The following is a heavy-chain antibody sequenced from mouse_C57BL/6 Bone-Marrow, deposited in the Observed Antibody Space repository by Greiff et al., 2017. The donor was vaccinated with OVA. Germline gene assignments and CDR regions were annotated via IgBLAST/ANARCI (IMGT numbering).Heavy chain of an antibody. J-gene: IGHJ2*01. CDR1: GYTFTSYW. CDR3: ARGQLLNFDY. V-gene: IGHV1-64*01. D-gene: IGHD2-1*01. CDR2: IDPNSGGT. Sequence: QVQLQQPGAELVKPGASVKLSCKASGYTFTSYWMHWVKQRPGQGLEWIGMIDPNSGGTKYNEKFKSKATLTVDKPSSTAYMQLSSLTSEDSAVYYCARGQLLNFDYWGQGTTLTVSS.